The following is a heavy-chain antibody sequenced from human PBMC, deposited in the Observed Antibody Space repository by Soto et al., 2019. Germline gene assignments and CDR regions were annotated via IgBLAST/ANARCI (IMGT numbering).Heavy chain of an antibody. V-gene: IGHV1-69*02. D-gene: IGHD3-22*01. CDR2: IIPILGIA. J-gene: IGHJ3*02. Sequence: EASVKASCKLSGYTFSIYTISCVRQAPEQGLEWMGRIIPILGIANYAQKFQGRVTITADKSTSTAYMELSSLRSEDTAVYYCARSGYDSSGSSAFDIWGQGTMVTVSS. CDR3: ARSGYDSSGSSAFDI. CDR1: GYTFSIYT.